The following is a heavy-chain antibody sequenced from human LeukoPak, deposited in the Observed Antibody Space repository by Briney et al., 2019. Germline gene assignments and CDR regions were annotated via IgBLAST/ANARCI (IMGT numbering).Heavy chain of an antibody. Sequence: GSLRLSCAASGFTFSSYAMSWVRQAPGKGLEWVSAISGSGGSTYYADSVKGRFTISRDNSKNTLYLQMNSLRAEDTAVYYCANSPYLRFLEWLPSLDYWGQGTLVTVSS. CDR2: ISGSGGST. J-gene: IGHJ4*02. CDR1: GFTFSSYA. V-gene: IGHV3-23*01. CDR3: ANSPYLRFLEWLPSLDY. D-gene: IGHD3-3*01.